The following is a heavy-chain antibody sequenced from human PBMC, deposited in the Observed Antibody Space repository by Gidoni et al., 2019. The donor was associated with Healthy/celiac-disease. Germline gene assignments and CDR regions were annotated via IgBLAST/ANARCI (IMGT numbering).Heavy chain of an antibody. J-gene: IGHJ3*02. D-gene: IGHD6-6*01. Sequence: QVQLVESVGGVVQPGRSLSLSSAASGFTFSRYAMHRFRPAPGQGLAWVAVISYDESNKYYADSVKGRFTISRDSSKNTLYLQMNSLRAEDTAVYYCARDPVVRASSSSSFSDAFDIWGQGTMVTVSS. CDR1: GFTFSRYA. CDR3: ARDPVVRASSSSSFSDAFDI. CDR2: ISYDESNK. V-gene: IGHV3-30-3*01.